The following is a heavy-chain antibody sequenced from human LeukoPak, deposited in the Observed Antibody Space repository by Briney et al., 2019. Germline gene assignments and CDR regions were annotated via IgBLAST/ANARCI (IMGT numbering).Heavy chain of an antibody. V-gene: IGHV3-21*01. CDR2: ISSSSSNI. J-gene: IGHJ4*02. CDR3: ARDLYGSGRYQRDY. Sequence: GGSLRLSCAASGFTFCSYSMNWVRQAPGKGLEWVSSISSSSSNIYYADSVKGRFTISRDNAKNSLYLQMNSLRAEDTAVYYCARDLYGSGRYQRDYWGQGTLVTVSS. CDR1: GFTFCSYS. D-gene: IGHD3-10*01.